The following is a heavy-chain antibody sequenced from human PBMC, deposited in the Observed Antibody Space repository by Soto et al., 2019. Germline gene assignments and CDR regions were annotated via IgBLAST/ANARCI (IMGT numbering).Heavy chain of an antibody. V-gene: IGHV4-30-2*01. D-gene: IGHD6-13*01. CDR2: IYHSGST. Sequence: NPSETLSLTCAVSGGSISSGGYSWSWIRQPPGKGLEWIGYIYHSGSTYYNPSLKSRVTISVDRSKNQFSLKLSSVTAADTAVYYCASFIADPDYFDYWGQGTLVTVSS. CDR3: ASFIADPDYFDY. J-gene: IGHJ4*02. CDR1: GGSISSGGYS.